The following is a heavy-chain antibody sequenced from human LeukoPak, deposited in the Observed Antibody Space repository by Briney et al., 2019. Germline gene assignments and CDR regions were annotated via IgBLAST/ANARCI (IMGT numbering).Heavy chain of an antibody. J-gene: IGHJ3*02. CDR2: IGTAGDT. CDR1: GFTFSSYD. D-gene: IGHD1-1*01. Sequence: GGSLRLSCAASGFTFSSYDMHWVRQATGKGLEWVSAIGTAGDTYYPGSVKGRFTISRENAKNSLYLQMNSLRAGDTAVYYCAREVQDGAFDIWGQGTMVTVSS. CDR3: AREVQDGAFDI. V-gene: IGHV3-13*01.